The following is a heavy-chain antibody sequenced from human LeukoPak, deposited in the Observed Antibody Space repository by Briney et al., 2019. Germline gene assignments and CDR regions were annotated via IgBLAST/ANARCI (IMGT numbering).Heavy chain of an antibody. CDR1: GGSISSYY. J-gene: IGHJ6*02. Sequence: PSETLSLTCTVSGGSISSYYWSWIRQPPGKGLEWIGYIYYSGSTNYNPSLKSRVTISVDTSKNQFSLKLSSVTAADTAVYYCAGVVGTPPYYYYGVDVWGQGTTVTVSS. V-gene: IGHV4-59*01. D-gene: IGHD2-2*01. CDR2: IYYSGST. CDR3: AGVVGTPPYYYYGVDV.